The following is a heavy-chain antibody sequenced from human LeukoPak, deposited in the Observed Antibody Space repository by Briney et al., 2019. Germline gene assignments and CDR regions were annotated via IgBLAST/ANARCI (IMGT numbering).Heavy chain of an antibody. J-gene: IGHJ3*02. D-gene: IGHD1-26*01. CDR3: ARVVGVGATRDAFDI. Sequence: SETLSLTCTVSGGSISSYYWSWIRQPPGKGLEWIGYIYYSGSTNYNPSLKSRVTISVDTSKNQFSLKLSSVTAADTAVYYCARVVGVGATRDAFDIWGQGTMVTVSS. V-gene: IGHV4-59*12. CDR1: GGSISSYY. CDR2: IYYSGST.